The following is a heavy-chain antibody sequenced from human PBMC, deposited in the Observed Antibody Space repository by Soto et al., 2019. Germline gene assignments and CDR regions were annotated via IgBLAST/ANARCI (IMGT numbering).Heavy chain of an antibody. CDR1: GFNLDNYG. D-gene: IGHD1-7*01. J-gene: IGHJ4*02. Sequence: AGGSLRLSCQASGFNLDNYGMHWVRQAPGKGLEWVAVITYDGSFQYYADSVKGRFTISRDNSKNTLSLHLNTLKPEDTAVYHCAKDRVGGTFYTPLAFWGQGTLVTVSS. CDR3: AKDRVGGTFYTPLAF. V-gene: IGHV3-30*18. CDR2: ITYDGSFQ.